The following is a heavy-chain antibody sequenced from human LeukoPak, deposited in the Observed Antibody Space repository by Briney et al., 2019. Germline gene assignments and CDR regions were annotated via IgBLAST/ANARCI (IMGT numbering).Heavy chain of an antibody. J-gene: IGHJ6*03. CDR1: GDSVSSNSAA. CDR3: ASERHYYYYYYMDG. Sequence: SQTLSPTCAISGDSVSSNSAAWNWIRQSPSRGLEWLGRTYYRHKWYNDYAVSVKSRITITPDTSKNQFSLQLNSVTPEDTAVYYCASERHYYYYYYMDGWGKGTTVTISS. CDR2: TYYRHKWYN. V-gene: IGHV6-1*01.